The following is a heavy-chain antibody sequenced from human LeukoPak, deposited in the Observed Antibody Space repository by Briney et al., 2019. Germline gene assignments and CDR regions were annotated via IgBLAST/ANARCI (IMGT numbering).Heavy chain of an antibody. CDR1: GGSISSSSYY. D-gene: IGHD5-12*01. V-gene: IGHV4-39*07. CDR3: ARDLLRSPNFDY. Sequence: KSSETLSLTCTVSGGSISSSSYYWGWIRQPPGKGLEWIGSIYYSGSTYYNPSLKSRVTISVDTSKNQFSLKLSSVTAADTAVYYCARDLLRSPNFDYWGQGTLVTVSS. J-gene: IGHJ4*02. CDR2: IYYSGST.